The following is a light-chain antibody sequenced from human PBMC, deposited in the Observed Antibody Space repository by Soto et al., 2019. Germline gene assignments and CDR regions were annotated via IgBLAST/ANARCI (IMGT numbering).Light chain of an antibody. CDR1: QSVDGF. CDR3: QQSYSTPFT. V-gene: IGKV1-39*01. Sequence: IQLTQPPSSLSASVGDRITITCRASQSVDGFLNWYQQQSGKAPKLLIFAAFSLQSGVPSRFSVSGSGTDFTLTISGLQTEDFATYDCQQSYSTPFTFRQGTRLEIK. J-gene: IGKJ5*01. CDR2: AAF.